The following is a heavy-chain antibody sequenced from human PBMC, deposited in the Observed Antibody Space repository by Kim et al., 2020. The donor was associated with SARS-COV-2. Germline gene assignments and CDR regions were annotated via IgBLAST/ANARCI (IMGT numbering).Heavy chain of an antibody. CDR1: GFMFSSAW. D-gene: IGHD3-16*02. J-gene: IGHJ2*01. CDR2: IDQDGRDT. V-gene: IGHV3-7*01. Sequence: GGSLRLSCAASGFMFSSAWMTWVRQVPGKGLEWLAHIDQDGRDTYYVDSVKGRFIISRDNAEKSLFLQLNNLGVEDTALYYCARDLSTAGAGFDLWGRG. CDR3: ARDLSTAGAGFDL.